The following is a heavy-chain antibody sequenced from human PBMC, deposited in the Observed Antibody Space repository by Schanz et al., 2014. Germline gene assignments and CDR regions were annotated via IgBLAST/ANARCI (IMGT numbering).Heavy chain of an antibody. CDR3: AKGRFGELSAFDI. CDR1: GFNSDDYA. Sequence: EVQVVESGGGLVQPGGSLRLSCTASGFNSDDYAMHWVRQAPGKGLVWVARINSVGSNTDYADSVKGRFTISRDNAKNTLYLQMNSLRAEDTAVYYCAKGRFGELSAFDIWGQGTMVTVSS. V-gene: IGHV3-9*02. D-gene: IGHD3-10*01. CDR2: INSVGSNT. J-gene: IGHJ3*02.